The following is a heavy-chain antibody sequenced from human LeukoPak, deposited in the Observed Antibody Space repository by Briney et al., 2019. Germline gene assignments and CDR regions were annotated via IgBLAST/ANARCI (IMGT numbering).Heavy chain of an antibody. J-gene: IGHJ4*02. CDR1: GYSIGSGYF. CDR3: ATEDGGTHTTDY. D-gene: IGHD4-23*01. CDR2: ISHSGNT. Sequence: SETLSLTCTVSGYSIGSGYFRAWIRQTPEKGLEWIGSISHSGNTYYTPSLRSRVLISADTSRNKFSLELRSGTAADTALYFCATEDGGTHTTDYWGQGILVSVSS. V-gene: IGHV4-38-2*02.